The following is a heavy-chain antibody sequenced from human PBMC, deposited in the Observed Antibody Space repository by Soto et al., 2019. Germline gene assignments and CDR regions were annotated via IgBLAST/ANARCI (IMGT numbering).Heavy chain of an antibody. CDR2: INAGNGNT. Sequence: QVQLVQSGAEVKKPGASVKVSCKASGYTFTSYAMHWVRQAPGQRLEWMGWINAGNGNTKYSQKFQGRVTITRDTSASTAYMELSSLRSEDTAVYYCARNGGGNYYYGMDVVGQGTTVTVSS. V-gene: IGHV1-3*01. D-gene: IGHD3-16*01. J-gene: IGHJ6*02. CDR3: ARNGGGNYYYGMDV. CDR1: GYTFTSYA.